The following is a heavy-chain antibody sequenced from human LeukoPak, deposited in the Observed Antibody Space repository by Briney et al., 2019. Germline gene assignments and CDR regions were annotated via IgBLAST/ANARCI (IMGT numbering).Heavy chain of an antibody. Sequence: ASVKVSCKASGYTFTSYGISWVRQAPGQGLEWMGWISAYNGNTNYAQKLQGRVTMTTDTSTSTAYMELRSLRSDDTAVYYCARGRPNPSNYYDSSGYGAFDYWGQGTLVTVSS. CDR3: ARGRPNPSNYYDSSGYGAFDY. CDR1: GYTFTSYG. J-gene: IGHJ4*02. V-gene: IGHV1-18*01. D-gene: IGHD3-22*01. CDR2: ISAYNGNT.